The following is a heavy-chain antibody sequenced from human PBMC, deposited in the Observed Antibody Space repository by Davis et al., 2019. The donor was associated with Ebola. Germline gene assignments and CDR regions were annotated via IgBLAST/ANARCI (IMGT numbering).Heavy chain of an antibody. Sequence: PGGSLRLSCAASGFTFSGSAMHWVRQASGKGLEWVGRIRSKANSYATAYAASVKGRFTISRDDSKNTAYLQMNSLRAEDTAVYYCAREDIVVVVAATEWLYYYYGMDVWGQGTTVTVSS. CDR3: AREDIVVVVAATEWLYYYYGMDV. CDR2: IRSKANSYAT. J-gene: IGHJ6*02. D-gene: IGHD2-15*01. CDR1: GFTFSGSA. V-gene: IGHV3-73*01.